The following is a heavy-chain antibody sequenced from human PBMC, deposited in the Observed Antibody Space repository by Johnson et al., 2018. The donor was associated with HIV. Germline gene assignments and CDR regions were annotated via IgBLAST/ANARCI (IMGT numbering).Heavy chain of an antibody. V-gene: IGHV3-30*02. J-gene: IGHJ3*02. Sequence: VPLVESGGGVVQPGGSLRLSCAASGFTFSNYGMHWVRQAPGKGLEWVAFILYDGRDKYYEDSVKGRFTVSRDNSKNTLYLQMNGLGPEDTAVYYCAKDGRDDLRAFDIWGQGTMVTVSS. D-gene: IGHD5-24*01. CDR3: AKDGRDDLRAFDI. CDR2: ILYDGRDK. CDR1: GFTFSNYG.